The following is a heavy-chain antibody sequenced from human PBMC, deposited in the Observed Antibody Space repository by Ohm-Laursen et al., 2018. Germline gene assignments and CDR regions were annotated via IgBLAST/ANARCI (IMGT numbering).Heavy chain of an antibody. CDR3: AKDRAYYYDSSGYPPRYYYYYGMDV. CDR1: GFTFSSYG. J-gene: IGHJ6*02. D-gene: IGHD3-22*01. CDR2: ISYDGSNK. V-gene: IGHV3-30*18. Sequence: SLRLSCAASGFTFSSYGMHWVRQAPGKGLEWVAVISYDGSNKYYADSVKGRFTISRDNSKNTLYLQMNSLRAEDTAVYYCAKDRAYYYDSSGYPPRYYYYYGMDVWGQGTTVTVSS.